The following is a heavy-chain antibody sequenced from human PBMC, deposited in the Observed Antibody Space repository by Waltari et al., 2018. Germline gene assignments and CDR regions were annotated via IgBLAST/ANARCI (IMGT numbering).Heavy chain of an antibody. D-gene: IGHD2-8*01. Sequence: EVQLLESGGGLVQPGGSLRLSCAASGFTFSSYAMSWVRQAPGKGLEWVSGIDSVGRTYYADSVKGRFTISRDNSKNTRYLQMNSLRAEDTAVYYCAKDLYCTNGVCYKDAFDIWGQGTMVTVSS. CDR3: AKDLYCTNGVCYKDAFDI. V-gene: IGHV3-23*03. CDR2: IDSVGRT. J-gene: IGHJ3*02. CDR1: GFTFSSYA.